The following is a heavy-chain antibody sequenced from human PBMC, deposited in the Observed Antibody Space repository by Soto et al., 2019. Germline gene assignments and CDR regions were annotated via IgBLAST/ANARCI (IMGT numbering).Heavy chain of an antibody. J-gene: IGHJ5*02. V-gene: IGHV4-4*02. Sequence: SETLSLTCAVSGGSISSSNWWSWVRQPPGKGLEWIGEIYHSGSTNYNPSLKSRVTISVDKSKNQFSLKLSSVTAADTAVYYWAPKNIAAAVSVSDWFHPGGQETLVTFSS. CDR1: GGSISSSNW. CDR3: APKNIAAAVSVSDWFHP. CDR2: IYHSGST. D-gene: IGHD6-25*01.